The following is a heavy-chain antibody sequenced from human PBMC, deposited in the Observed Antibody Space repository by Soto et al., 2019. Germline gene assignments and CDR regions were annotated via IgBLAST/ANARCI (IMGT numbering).Heavy chain of an antibody. CDR1: SGSTSSSNYY. CDR3: ARALMTAYFDS. V-gene: IGHV4-30-4*01. J-gene: IGHJ4*02. Sequence: SETLSLTCNVSSGSTSSSNYYWSWIRQPPGKPLEWIGYIQSTGRTYYNPSLGSRVSISADTSKNQFSLRLSSVTAADTAVYYCARALMTAYFDSWGQGTLVTVSS. CDR2: IQSTGRT.